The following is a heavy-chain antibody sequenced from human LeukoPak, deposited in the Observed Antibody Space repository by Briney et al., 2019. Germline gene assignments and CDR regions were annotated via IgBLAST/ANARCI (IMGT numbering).Heavy chain of an antibody. CDR2: ISWNSGSI. J-gene: IGHJ5*02. V-gene: IGHV3-9*01. D-gene: IGHD6-6*01. CDR1: GFTFDDYA. CDR3: AKDMRRYSSSLENWFDP. Sequence: GGSLRLSCAASGFTFDDYAMHWVRQAPGKGLEWVSGISWNSGSIGYADSVKGRFTISRDNAKNSLYLQMNSLRAEDTALYYCAKDMRRYSSSLENWFDPWGQGTLVIVSS.